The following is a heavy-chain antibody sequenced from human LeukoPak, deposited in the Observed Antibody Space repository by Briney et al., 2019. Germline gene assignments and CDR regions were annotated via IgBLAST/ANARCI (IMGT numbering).Heavy chain of an antibody. J-gene: IGHJ4*02. CDR1: GYTFTSYA. Sequence: GASVKVSCKASGYTFTSYAMNWVRQAPGQGLEWMGWINTNTGNPTYAQGFTGRFVFSLDTSVSTAYLQISSLKTEDTAVYYCARDHKVRGVSQIDYWGQGTLVTVSS. D-gene: IGHD3-10*01. V-gene: IGHV7-4-1*02. CDR3: ARDHKVRGVSQIDY. CDR2: INTNTGNP.